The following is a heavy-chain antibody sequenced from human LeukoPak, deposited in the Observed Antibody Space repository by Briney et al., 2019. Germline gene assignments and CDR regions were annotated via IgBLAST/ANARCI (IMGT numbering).Heavy chain of an antibody. CDR1: GFTFSSYE. CDR3: ARDNVVATIGGDYYYGMDV. D-gene: IGHD5-12*01. CDR2: ISTSGSTI. Sequence: GGSLRLSCAASGFTFSSYEMNWVRQAPGKGLEWISYISTSGSTIYYADSVKGRFTISRDNAKNSPYLQMNSLRAEDTAVYYCARDNVVATIGGDYYYGMDVWGKGTTVTVSS. J-gene: IGHJ6*04. V-gene: IGHV3-48*03.